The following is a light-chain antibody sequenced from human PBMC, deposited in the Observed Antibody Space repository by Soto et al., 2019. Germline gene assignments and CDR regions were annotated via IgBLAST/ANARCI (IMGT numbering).Light chain of an antibody. CDR3: HQYDTSPRT. CDR2: AAS. CDR1: QSVTSNY. Sequence: EIVLTQSPGTLSLSPGERATLSCGASQSVTSNYLAWYQQKPGQAPRILIYAASSRAPGIPDRFSGSGSGTDFSLTISRLEPEDFALYYCHQYDTSPRTFGQGTKVDIK. J-gene: IGKJ1*01. V-gene: IGKV3-20*01.